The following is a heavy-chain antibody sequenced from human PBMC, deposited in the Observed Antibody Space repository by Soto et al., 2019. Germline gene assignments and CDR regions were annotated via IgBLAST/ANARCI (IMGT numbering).Heavy chain of an antibody. CDR1: GGTFSSYA. CDR3: ERDVGYGDHDLP. J-gene: IGHJ5*02. Sequence: QVQLVQSVAEVKKPGSSVKVSCKASGGTFSSYAISGVRQAPGQGLEWMGWIIPIFGTAIYAPKFQGRVTITADESTRTAYMGLSSLRSEDTAVYYCERDVGYGDHDLPWGQGNMGTVSS. CDR2: IIPIFGTA. V-gene: IGHV1-69*01. D-gene: IGHD4-17*01.